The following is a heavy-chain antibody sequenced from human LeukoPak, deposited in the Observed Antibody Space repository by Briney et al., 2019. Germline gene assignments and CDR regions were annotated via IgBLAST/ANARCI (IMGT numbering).Heavy chain of an antibody. CDR2: INPSGGST. V-gene: IGHV1-46*01. Sequence: ASVKVSCKASGYTFTSYYMHWVRQAPGQGLEWMGIINPSGGSTSYAQKFQGRVTMTRDTSTSTVHMELSSLTSEDTAVYYCARDYNSISMLLVGPLDYWGQGTLVTVSS. D-gene: IGHD3-22*01. CDR3: ARDYNSISMLLVGPLDY. J-gene: IGHJ4*02. CDR1: GYTFTSYY.